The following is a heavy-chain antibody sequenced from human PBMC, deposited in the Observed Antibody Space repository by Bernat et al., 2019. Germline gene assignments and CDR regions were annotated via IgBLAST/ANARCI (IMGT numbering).Heavy chain of an antibody. V-gene: IGHV3-30*03. D-gene: IGHD3-22*01. CDR2: ISYDGSNK. CDR3: ARVGYYYDSSGYYTFDY. Sequence: QVQLVESGGGVVQPGRSLRLSCAASGFTFSSYGMHWVRQAPGKGLEWVAVISYDGSNKYYADSVKGRFTISRDNSKNTLYLQMNSLRAEDTAVYYCARVGYYYDSSGYYTFDYWGQGTLVTVSS. J-gene: IGHJ4*02. CDR1: GFTFSSYG.